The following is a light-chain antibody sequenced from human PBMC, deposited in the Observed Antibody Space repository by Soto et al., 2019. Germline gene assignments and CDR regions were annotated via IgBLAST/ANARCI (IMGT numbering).Light chain of an antibody. J-gene: IGLJ2*01. CDR1: SSNIGSTT. CDR3: ATWDDSLSGPV. V-gene: IGLV1-44*01. Sequence: QSVLTQPPSASGAPGQGVTISCSGTSSNIGSTTVNWYQQVPGTDPKLLIHSNSQRPSGVPDRFSGSRSGTSASLAISGLQSDDEAEYYCATWDDSLSGPVFGGGTKVTVL. CDR2: SNS.